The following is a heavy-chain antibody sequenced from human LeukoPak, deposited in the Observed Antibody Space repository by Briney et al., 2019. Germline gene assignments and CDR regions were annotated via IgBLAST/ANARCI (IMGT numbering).Heavy chain of an antibody. CDR2: INTNAGNP. Sequence: ASVKVSCKASGYTFINYGMNWVRQAPGQGLEWMGWINTNAGNPTYAQGFTGRFVFSLDTSVNTAYLQISSLKAEDTAVYYCARGDWLLDYWGQGTLVTVSS. D-gene: IGHD3/OR15-3a*01. CDR1: GYTFINYG. CDR3: ARGDWLLDY. V-gene: IGHV7-4-1*02. J-gene: IGHJ4*02.